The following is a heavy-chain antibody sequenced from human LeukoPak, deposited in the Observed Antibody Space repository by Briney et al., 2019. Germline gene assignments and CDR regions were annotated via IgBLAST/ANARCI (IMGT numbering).Heavy chain of an antibody. V-gene: IGHV3-21*01. Sequence: GGSLRLSCAASGFTLSTYGMNWVRQAPGKGLEWVSSISSSSGYIYYADSVKGRFTISRDNAKNSLYLQMNSLRAEDTAVYYCATVGPSCSGGSCYDYWGQGTLVTVSS. D-gene: IGHD2-15*01. CDR3: ATVGPSCSGGSCYDY. CDR2: ISSSSGYI. CDR1: GFTLSTYG. J-gene: IGHJ4*02.